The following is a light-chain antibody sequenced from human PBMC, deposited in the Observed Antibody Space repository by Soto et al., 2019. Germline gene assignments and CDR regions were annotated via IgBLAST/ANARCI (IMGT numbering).Light chain of an antibody. CDR3: CSYAGSVV. CDR2: EVS. Sequence: QSALTQPASVSGSPGQSITISCTGTSSDVGSYNLVSWYQQRPGKAPKLMIYEVSKRPSGVSNRFSGSKSGNTASLTISGLQAEDEADYYCCSYAGSVVFGGGTKVTVL. J-gene: IGLJ2*01. V-gene: IGLV2-23*02. CDR1: SSDVGSYNL.